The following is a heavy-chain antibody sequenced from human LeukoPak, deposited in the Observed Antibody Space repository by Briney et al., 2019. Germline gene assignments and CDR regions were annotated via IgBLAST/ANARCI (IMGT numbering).Heavy chain of an antibody. CDR1: GGTFSNYA. Sequence: SVKVSCKASGGTFSNYAISWVRQAPGQGLEWMGRITPILGIANYAQKFQGRVTITADKSTSTAYMELSSLRSEDTAVYYCARDWDGYYGSSGYYIDYWGQGTLVTVSS. J-gene: IGHJ4*02. CDR3: ARDWDGYYGSSGYYIDY. CDR2: ITPILGIA. V-gene: IGHV1-69*04. D-gene: IGHD3-22*01.